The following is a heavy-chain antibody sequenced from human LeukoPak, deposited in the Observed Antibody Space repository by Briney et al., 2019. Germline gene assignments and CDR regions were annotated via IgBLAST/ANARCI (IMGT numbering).Heavy chain of an antibody. V-gene: IGHV4-31*03. CDR3: ARDGGGSLHGMDV. CDR1: GGSISSGVYC. CDR2: ICSSGSA. Sequence: SETLSLTCTVSGGSISSGVYCWSWIRQRPGEGLQWIGNICSSGSAYYNASLKSRVSMSTDTSNNQFSLKLNSMTAADTAVYYCARDGGGSLHGMDVWGQGTTVTVSS. D-gene: IGHD2-15*01. J-gene: IGHJ6*02.